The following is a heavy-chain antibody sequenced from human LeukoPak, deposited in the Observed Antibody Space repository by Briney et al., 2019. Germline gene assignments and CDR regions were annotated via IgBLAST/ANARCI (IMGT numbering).Heavy chain of an antibody. J-gene: IGHJ4*02. D-gene: IGHD3-10*01. V-gene: IGHV3-23*01. CDR2: ISGGGGNT. CDR3: LFASGSYYTAFHY. Sequence: GGSLRLSCAAPGFTFSNYAMSWVRQAPGKGLEWVSAISGGGGNTDYADALKGRFTISRDNAKNTLYLEMNSLRAEDTAVYYCLFASGSYYTAFHYWGPGTLVTVSS. CDR1: GFTFSNYA.